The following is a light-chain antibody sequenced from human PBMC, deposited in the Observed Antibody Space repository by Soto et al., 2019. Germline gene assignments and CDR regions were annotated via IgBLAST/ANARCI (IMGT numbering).Light chain of an antibody. CDR3: CSYLGRHTYV. J-gene: IGLJ1*01. CDR2: DVS. V-gene: IGLV2-11*01. Sequence: QSALTQPRSASGSPGQSITISCTGTSSDVGGYNYVSWYQQHPAKAPKLIIFDVSKRPSGVPNRFSGSKSGNTASLTISGLRAEDEADYYCCSYLGRHTYVFGTGTKVTVL. CDR1: SSDVGGYNY.